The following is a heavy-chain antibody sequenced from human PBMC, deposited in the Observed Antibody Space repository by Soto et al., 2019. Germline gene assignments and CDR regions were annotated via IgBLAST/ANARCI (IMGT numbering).Heavy chain of an antibody. Sequence: QVQLVESGGGVVQPGRSLRLSCAASGFTFSSYAMHCVRQAPGKGLEWVAVISYDGSNKYYADSVKGRFTISRDNSKNTLYLQMNSLRAEDTAVYYCARGAVDVLLWFGELLGADYWGQGTLVTVSS. J-gene: IGHJ4*02. CDR2: ISYDGSNK. CDR1: GFTFSSYA. CDR3: ARGAVDVLLWFGELLGADY. D-gene: IGHD3-10*01. V-gene: IGHV3-30-3*01.